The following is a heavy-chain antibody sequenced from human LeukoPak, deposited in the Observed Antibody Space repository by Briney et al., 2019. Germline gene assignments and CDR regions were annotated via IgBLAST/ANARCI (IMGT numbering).Heavy chain of an antibody. CDR2: IYPGDSDT. CDR1: GYIFTTYW. Sequence: GESLKISCKTSGYIFTTYWIAWVRQMPGKGLEWMGIIYPGDSDTRYSPSFQGQVTISADKSINTAYLQWSSLKASDTAMYYCCGTATSSSPPDYRGQGTLGNVSS. CDR3: CGTATSSSPPDY. J-gene: IGHJ4*02. D-gene: IGHD1-14*01. V-gene: IGHV5-51*01.